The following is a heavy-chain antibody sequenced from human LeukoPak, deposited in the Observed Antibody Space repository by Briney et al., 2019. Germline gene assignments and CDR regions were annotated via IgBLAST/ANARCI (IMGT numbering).Heavy chain of an antibody. CDR2: IIPIFGTA. J-gene: IGHJ6*03. CDR1: GGTFSSYA. CDR3: ASKGNWDYGGERGLHDYYYYYMDV. D-gene: IGHD1-7*01. V-gene: IGHV1-69*06. Sequence: GASVKVSCKASGGTFSSYAISWVRQAPGQGLEWMGGIIPIFGTANYAQKFQGRVTITADKSTSTAYMELSSLRSEDTAVYYCASKGNWDYGGERGLHDYYYYYMDVWGKGTTVTVSS.